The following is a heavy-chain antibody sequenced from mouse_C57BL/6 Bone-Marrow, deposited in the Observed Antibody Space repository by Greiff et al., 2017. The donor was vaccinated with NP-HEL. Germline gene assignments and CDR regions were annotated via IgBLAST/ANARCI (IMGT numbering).Heavy chain of an antibody. D-gene: IGHD1-1*01. Sequence: EVMLVESGGGLVQPGGSLSLSCAASGFTFPDYYMSWVRQPPGKALEWLGFIRNKANGYTTEYSASVKGRFTISRDNSQSILYLQMNALRAEDSATYYCARYGSSPYYYAMDYWGQGTSVTVSS. CDR2: IRNKANGYTT. CDR3: ARYGSSPYYYAMDY. V-gene: IGHV7-3*01. CDR1: GFTFPDYY. J-gene: IGHJ4*01.